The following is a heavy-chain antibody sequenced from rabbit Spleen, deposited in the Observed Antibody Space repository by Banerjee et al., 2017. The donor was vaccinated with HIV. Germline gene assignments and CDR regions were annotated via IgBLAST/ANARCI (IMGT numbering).Heavy chain of an antibody. V-gene: IGHV1S47*01. D-gene: IGHD8-1*01. J-gene: IGHJ4*01. CDR3: ARNLENYAGSSYLDL. CDR2: IYGGDGST. CDR1: GFDFSSSYY. Sequence: QEQLVESGGGLVQPEGSLTLTCKAAGFDFSSSYYMCWVRQAPGKGPEWIACIYGGDGSTYYASWVNGRFTISRSTSLNTVTLQMTSLTAADTATYFCARNLENYAGSSYLDLWGQGTLVTVS.